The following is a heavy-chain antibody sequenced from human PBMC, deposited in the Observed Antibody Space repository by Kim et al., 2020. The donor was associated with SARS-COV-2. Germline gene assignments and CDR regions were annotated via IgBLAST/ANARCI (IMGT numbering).Heavy chain of an antibody. V-gene: IGHV3-33*01. CDR2: IWYDGSTK. D-gene: IGHD2-2*01. Sequence: GGSLRLSCAASGFTFSSYGMHWVRQAPGKGLEWVAVIWYDGSTKYYIDSVKVRFTISRDNSKNTVYLQMNSLRVEDTAIYYCARAGRVPAARNSAFDAFDFWGQGTMVTVSP. CDR3: ARAGRVPAARNSAFDAFDF. CDR1: GFTFSSYG. J-gene: IGHJ3*01.